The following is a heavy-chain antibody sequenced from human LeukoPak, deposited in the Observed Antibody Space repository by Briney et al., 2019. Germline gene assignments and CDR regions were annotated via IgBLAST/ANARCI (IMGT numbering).Heavy chain of an antibody. CDR3: AKNLYCGGGSCYPSALGMDV. J-gene: IGHJ6*02. CDR2: ISGSGNRT. Sequence: GGSLRLSCAAPGFTFSSYAMSWVRQAPGKGLEWVSSISGSGNRTYYADSVKGRFTISRDNSKNTLFLQMNSLRAEDTAVYYCAKNLYCGGGSCYPSALGMDVWGQGTTVTVSS. CDR1: GFTFSSYA. D-gene: IGHD2-15*01. V-gene: IGHV3-23*01.